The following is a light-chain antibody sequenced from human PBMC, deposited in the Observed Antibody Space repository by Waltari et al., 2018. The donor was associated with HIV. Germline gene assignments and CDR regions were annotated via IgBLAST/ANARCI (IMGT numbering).Light chain of an antibody. CDR2: AAS. Sequence: AIPMTQSPPSLSASVGDRVTITCRASQNIRRDLGWYQQKPGKAPKLLIYAASTLQTGVSSRFRGGGSGTEFTLTINGLQSEDSATYYCLQDDSFPLTFGPGTKVDLK. V-gene: IGKV1-6*01. CDR3: LQDDSFPLT. J-gene: IGKJ3*01. CDR1: QNIRRD.